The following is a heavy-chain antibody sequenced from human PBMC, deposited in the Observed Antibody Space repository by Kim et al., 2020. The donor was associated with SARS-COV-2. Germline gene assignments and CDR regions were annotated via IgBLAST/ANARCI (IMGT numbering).Heavy chain of an antibody. D-gene: IGHD2-2*01. CDR3: ARDLDVVVPAAPGYYYGMDV. V-gene: IGHV1-2*06. J-gene: IGHJ6*02. Sequence: ASVKVSCKASGYTFTGYYMHWVRQVPGQGLEWMGRINPNSGGTNYAQKFQGRVTMTRDTSISTAYMELSRLRSDDTAVYYCARDLDVVVPAAPGYYYGMDVWGQGTTVTVSS. CDR1: GYTFTGYY. CDR2: INPNSGGT.